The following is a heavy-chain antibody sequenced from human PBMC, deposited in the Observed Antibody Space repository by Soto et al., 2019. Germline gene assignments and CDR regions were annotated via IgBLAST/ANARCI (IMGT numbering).Heavy chain of an antibody. CDR3: TRDLFFISPSTVTTDAY. D-gene: IGHD4-17*01. Sequence: VQLVQSGAAVKKPGASVRGSCKATGYTFTSFGLIWLRQAPAQVPEWMGWISPESDKATYAHKFQGRITITTDTSTTTAYMDLRRLRSDDTAVYYCTRDLFFISPSTVTTDAYWGQGTLVAVS. CDR1: GYTFTSFG. V-gene: IGHV1-18*01. CDR2: ISPESDKA. J-gene: IGHJ4*02.